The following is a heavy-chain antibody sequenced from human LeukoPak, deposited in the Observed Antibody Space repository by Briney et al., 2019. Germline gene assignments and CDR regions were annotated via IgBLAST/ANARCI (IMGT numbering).Heavy chain of an antibody. CDR1: GGSISSGGYS. V-gene: IGHV4-30-2*01. J-gene: IGHJ4*02. Sequence: SETLSLTCTVSGGSISSGGYSWSWIRQPPGKGLEWIGYIYHSGSTYYNPSLKSRVTISVDRSKNQFSLKLSSVTAADTAVYYCARAAGRLGYYFDYWGQGTLVTVSS. D-gene: IGHD3-10*01. CDR2: IYHSGST. CDR3: ARAAGRLGYYFDY.